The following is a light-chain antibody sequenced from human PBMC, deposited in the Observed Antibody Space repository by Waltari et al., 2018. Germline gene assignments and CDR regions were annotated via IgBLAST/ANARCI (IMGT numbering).Light chain of an antibody. Sequence: QSALTQPASVSGSPGPSITISCTGTSSDVGAYNLCPWYQQHAGQVPKLIIYEVNKRPSGCSTRFSGSRSGNTASLTISGLQAEDEATYFCCSYAGTTSWLFGGGTKVTVL. CDR1: SSDVGAYNL. V-gene: IGLV2-23*02. CDR2: EVN. CDR3: CSYAGTTSWL. J-gene: IGLJ3*02.